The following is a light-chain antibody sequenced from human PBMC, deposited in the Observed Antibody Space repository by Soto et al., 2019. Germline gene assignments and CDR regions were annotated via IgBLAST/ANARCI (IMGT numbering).Light chain of an antibody. V-gene: IGKV3D-20*02. CDR1: QSVSSSY. J-gene: IGKJ5*01. Sequence: IVWTQSPGTLSLSPGERATLSCRASQSVSSSYLAWYPQNPGQAPRLLIYDASNRATGIPGRFSGSGSGTDFTLTISSLEPEDFAVYYCQQRGNWPPITFGQGTRLEIK. CDR3: QQRGNWPPIT. CDR2: DAS.